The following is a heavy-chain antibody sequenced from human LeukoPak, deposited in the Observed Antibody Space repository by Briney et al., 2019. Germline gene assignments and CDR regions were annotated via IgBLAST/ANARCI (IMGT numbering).Heavy chain of an antibody. J-gene: IGHJ3*02. CDR2: ISAYNGNT. V-gene: IGHV1-18*01. D-gene: IGHD6-19*01. CDR3: ARQYSSGWHPNDAFDI. CDR1: GYTFTSYG. Sequence: GASVKVSCKASGYTFTSYGISWVRQAPGQGLEWMGWISAYNGNTNYAQKLQGRVTMTTDTSTSTAYMELRSLRSDDTAVYYCARQYSSGWHPNDAFDIWGQGTMVTVSS.